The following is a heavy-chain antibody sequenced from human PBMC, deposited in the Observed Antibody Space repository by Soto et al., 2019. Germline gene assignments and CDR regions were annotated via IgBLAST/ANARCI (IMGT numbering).Heavy chain of an antibody. V-gene: IGHV1-69*13. J-gene: IGHJ5*02. CDR3: ARLYYDFWSGYYFYNWFDP. CDR2: IIPIFGTA. CDR1: GGTFSSYA. Sequence: SVKVSCKASGGTFSSYAISWVRQAPGQGLEWMGGIIPIFGTANYAQKFQGRVTITADESTSTAYMELSGLRSEDTAVYYCARLYYDFWSGYYFYNWFDPWGQGTLVTVSS. D-gene: IGHD3-3*01.